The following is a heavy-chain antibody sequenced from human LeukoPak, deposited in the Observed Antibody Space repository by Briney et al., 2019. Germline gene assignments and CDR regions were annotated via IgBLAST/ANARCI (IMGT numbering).Heavy chain of an antibody. J-gene: IGHJ4*02. CDR3: ARVHASSPFDY. D-gene: IGHD6-6*01. CDR1: GYTFTGYY. Sequence: ASVKVSCKASGYTFTGYYMHWVRQAPGQGLEWMGWINANSGGTNFAQKFQARVTMTRDTSTSTAYMELSRLRSDDTAVYYCARVHASSPFDYWGQGTLVTVSS. V-gene: IGHV1-2*02. CDR2: INANSGGT.